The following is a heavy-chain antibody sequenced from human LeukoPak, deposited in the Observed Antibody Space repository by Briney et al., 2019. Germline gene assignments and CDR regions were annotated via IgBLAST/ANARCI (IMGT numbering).Heavy chain of an antibody. Sequence: GGSLNLSFPASGFTFISYGLNWFGQPPGKGLKWFSYISSSSSTIYYADSVKGRFTISRDNSKNTLYLQMNSLRAEDTAVYYCAKRASGYDSFDYWGQGTLVTVSS. V-gene: IGHV3-48*01. J-gene: IGHJ4*02. D-gene: IGHD5-12*01. CDR1: GFTFISYG. CDR3: AKRASGYDSFDY. CDR2: ISSSSSTI.